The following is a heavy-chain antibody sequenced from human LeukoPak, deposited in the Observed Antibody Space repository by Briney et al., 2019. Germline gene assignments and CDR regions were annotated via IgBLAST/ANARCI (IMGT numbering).Heavy chain of an antibody. CDR1: GFTFSTYS. CDR2: ISSSSGTI. Sequence: GRSLRLSCAASGFTFSTYSMNWVRQAPGKGLEWVSYISSSSGTIYYADSVKGRFTISRDNAKNSLYLQMNSLRAEDTAVYYCARRSEFGVLYYMDVWGKGTTVTVSS. CDR3: ARRSEFGVLYYMDV. D-gene: IGHD3-16*01. J-gene: IGHJ6*03. V-gene: IGHV3-48*01.